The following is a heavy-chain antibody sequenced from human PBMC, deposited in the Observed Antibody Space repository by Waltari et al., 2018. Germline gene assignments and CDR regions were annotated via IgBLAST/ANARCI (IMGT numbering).Heavy chain of an antibody. Sequence: QLQMQESGPGLVKPSETLLLTCTVSGASISNSNYYWGWIRQPAGKGLEWIGSIYYRGTTYYSPSLKSRVTMSVDRPKNQFSLRLTSVTAADTAVYYCARDRSGHYSYFDYWGQGTLVAVSS. CDR3: ARDRSGHYSYFDY. J-gene: IGHJ4*02. D-gene: IGHD3-22*01. CDR2: IYYRGTT. V-gene: IGHV4-39*07. CDR1: GASISNSNYY.